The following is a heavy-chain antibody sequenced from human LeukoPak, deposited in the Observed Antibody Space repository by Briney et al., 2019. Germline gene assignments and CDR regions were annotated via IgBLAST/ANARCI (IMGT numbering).Heavy chain of an antibody. V-gene: IGHV4-39*01. Sequence: SETLSLTCTVSGGSISSGYHYWGWIRQPPGKGLEWIGSIYESGRAHYNPSLRSRITISVDTSKNQFSLELSSVTAADTAVYYCARGAHYFDYWGQGTLVTVSS. CDR1: GGSISSGYHY. J-gene: IGHJ4*02. CDR2: IYESGRA. D-gene: IGHD4/OR15-4a*01. CDR3: ARGAHYFDY.